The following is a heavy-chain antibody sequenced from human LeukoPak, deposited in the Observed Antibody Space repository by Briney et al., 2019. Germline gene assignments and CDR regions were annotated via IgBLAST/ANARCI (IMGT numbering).Heavy chain of an antibody. CDR3: ASSWGQWFDP. Sequence: PSQTLSLTCTVSGGSVSSGSYYWSWIRQPAGKGLEWIGRIYTSGSTNYNPSPKSRVTISVDTSKNQFSLKLSSVTAADTAVYYCASSWGQWFDPWGQGTLVTVSS. CDR1: GGSVSSGSYY. J-gene: IGHJ5*02. D-gene: IGHD7-27*01. V-gene: IGHV4-61*02. CDR2: IYTSGST.